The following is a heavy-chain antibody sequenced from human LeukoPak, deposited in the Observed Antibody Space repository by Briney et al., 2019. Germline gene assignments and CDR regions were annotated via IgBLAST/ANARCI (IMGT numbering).Heavy chain of an antibody. D-gene: IGHD4-23*01. Sequence: GGSLRLSCAASGFTFSNYGMHWVRQAPGKGLEWVAVIWFDGSKKYYADSVKGRFTFSRDNSENTMYLQMDSLRADDTAVYYCVRDGPYGGNSDSDYWGQGTLVTVSS. J-gene: IGHJ4*02. CDR3: VRDGPYGGNSDSDY. V-gene: IGHV3-33*01. CDR2: IWFDGSKK. CDR1: GFTFSNYG.